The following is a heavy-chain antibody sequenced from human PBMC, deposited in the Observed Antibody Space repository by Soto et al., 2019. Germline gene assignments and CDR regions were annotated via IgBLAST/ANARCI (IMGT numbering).Heavy chain of an antibody. CDR1: GGSITTGGYY. CDR3: ARTKCSGGSCYSWSLDH. CDR2: RYYSEST. Sequence: LSLTCTVSGGSITTGGYYWSWIRQLPGKGLEWIGHRYYSESTYYNPSLKSRVSISLDTSKNQFSLKLSFVTAADTAMYYCARTKCSGGSCYSWSLDHWGQGAPVTVSS. V-gene: IGHV4-31*03. D-gene: IGHD2-15*01. J-gene: IGHJ4*02.